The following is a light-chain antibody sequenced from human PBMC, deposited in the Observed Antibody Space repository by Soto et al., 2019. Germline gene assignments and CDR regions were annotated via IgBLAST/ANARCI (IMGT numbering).Light chain of an antibody. Sequence: DIQMTQSPSTLSASVGDRVTITCRASQSISSWLAWYQQKPGKAPKLLIYDASSLESGVPSRFSGCGSGTEFTLTISSLQPDDFATYYCQQYNSYSGTFGQGTKLEIK. J-gene: IGKJ2*01. V-gene: IGKV1-5*01. CDR1: QSISSW. CDR2: DAS. CDR3: QQYNSYSGT.